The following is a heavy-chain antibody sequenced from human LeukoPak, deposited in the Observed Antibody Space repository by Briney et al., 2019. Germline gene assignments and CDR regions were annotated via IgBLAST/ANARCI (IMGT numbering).Heavy chain of an antibody. V-gene: IGHV3-30-3*01. Sequence: GGSLRLSCAASGFTFSSYAMHWVRQAPGKGLEWVAVISYDGSNKYYADSVKGRFTISRDNSRNTLYLQMNSLRAEDTAVYYCARGGVYDFWSGYFDYWGQGTLVTVSS. CDR3: ARGGVYDFWSGYFDY. CDR1: GFTFSSYA. CDR2: ISYDGSNK. J-gene: IGHJ4*02. D-gene: IGHD3-3*01.